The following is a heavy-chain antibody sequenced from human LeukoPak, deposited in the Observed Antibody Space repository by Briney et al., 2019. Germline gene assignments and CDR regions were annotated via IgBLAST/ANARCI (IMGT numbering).Heavy chain of an antibody. Sequence: PGGSLRLSCAASGFIFSDHYMSWVRRAPGKGLEWVSYISSGGSITHYADSVKGRFTISRDNAKNSVYMQMNSLRAEDTAVYYCAKDISTRVGTAHFDYWGQGTLVTVSS. CDR1: GFIFSDHY. CDR2: ISSGGSIT. V-gene: IGHV3-11*04. D-gene: IGHD1-1*01. CDR3: AKDISTRVGTAHFDY. J-gene: IGHJ4*02.